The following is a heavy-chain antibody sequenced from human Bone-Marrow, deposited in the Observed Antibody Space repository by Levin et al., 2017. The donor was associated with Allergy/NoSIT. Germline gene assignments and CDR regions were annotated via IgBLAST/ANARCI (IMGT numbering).Heavy chain of an antibody. Sequence: LSLTCAASGFTLSSYWMHWVRQVPGKGLVWVSRINTDGISTTYADSVKGRFTISRDNAKNTLYLQMNSLRVEDTAVYYCTRDYSRGLDVWGQGTTVTVSS. CDR1: GFTLSSYW. D-gene: IGHD2-15*01. J-gene: IGHJ6*02. CDR2: INTDGIST. V-gene: IGHV3-74*01. CDR3: TRDYSRGLDV.